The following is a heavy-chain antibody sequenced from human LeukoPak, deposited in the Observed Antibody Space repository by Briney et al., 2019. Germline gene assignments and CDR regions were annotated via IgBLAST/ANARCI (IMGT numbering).Heavy chain of an antibody. CDR2: IYYSGST. CDR1: GGSISSSSYS. CDR3: ARLISARIDY. D-gene: IGHD2/OR15-2a*01. V-gene: IGHV4-39*01. J-gene: IGHJ4*02. Sequence: TSETLSLTCTVSGGSISSSSYSWGWIRQPPGKGLEWIGDIYYSGSTYYNPSLKSRLTISVDTSKNQFSLKLSSVTAADTAVYYCARLISARIDYWGQGTLVPVSS.